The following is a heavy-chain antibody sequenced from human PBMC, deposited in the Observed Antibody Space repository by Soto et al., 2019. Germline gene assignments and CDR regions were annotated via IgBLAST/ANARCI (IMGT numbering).Heavy chain of an antibody. J-gene: IGHJ6*04. CDR2: IYYSGST. D-gene: IGHD3-10*01. CDR1: WDYSSGYY. Sequence: LTCQATWDYSSGYYWSWIRQPPGKGLEWIGYIYYSGSTNYNPSLKSRVTISVDTSKNQFSLKLSSVTAADTAVYYCASYKLMVRELVYYYCLDFWGTGTPGTV. CDR3: ASYKLMVRELVYYYCLDF. V-gene: IGHV4-59*01.